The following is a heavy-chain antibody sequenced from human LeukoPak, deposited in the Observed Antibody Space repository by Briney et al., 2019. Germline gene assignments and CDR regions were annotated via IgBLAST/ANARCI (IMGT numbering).Heavy chain of an antibody. CDR2: IYYSGST. J-gene: IGHJ5*02. CDR1: GVSISSYY. V-gene: IGHV4-59*01. D-gene: IGHD4-17*01. Sequence: SETLSLTCTVSGVSISSYYWSWIRQPPGKGLEWIGYIYYSGSTNYNPSLKSRVTISLDTSKNQFSLKPTSVTAADTAVYYCAIHPTSMTRVTKGWFDPWGQGTLVTVSS. CDR3: AIHPTSMTRVTKGWFDP.